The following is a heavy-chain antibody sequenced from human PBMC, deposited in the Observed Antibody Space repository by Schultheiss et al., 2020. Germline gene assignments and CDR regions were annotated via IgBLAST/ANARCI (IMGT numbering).Heavy chain of an antibody. Sequence: WGSLRLSCAASGFTFSSYWMHWVRQAPGKGLEWVSAISGSGVSTYYADSVKGRFTISRDNSKNTLYLQMNSLRAEDTAVYYCAKALYCSGGSCLYYYYYYGMDVWGQGTPVTVSS. CDR1: GFTFSSYW. J-gene: IGHJ6*02. D-gene: IGHD2-15*01. CDR2: ISGSGVST. CDR3: AKALYCSGGSCLYYYYYYGMDV. V-gene: IGHV3-23*01.